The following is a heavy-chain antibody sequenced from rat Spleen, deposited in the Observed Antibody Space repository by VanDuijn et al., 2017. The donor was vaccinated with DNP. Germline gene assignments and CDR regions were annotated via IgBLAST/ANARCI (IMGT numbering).Heavy chain of an antibody. CDR3: AGRPPPTRGPFDY. CDR2: ISYDGTDT. J-gene: IGHJ2*01. CDR1: RITFSDHN. D-gene: IGHD1-4*01. Sequence: EVQLVESGGGLVQPGRSLKLSCAVSRITFSDHNMAWVRQAPKKGLEWVGTISYDGTDTYYRDSVKGRFTMSRDNAKSTLYLQMDSLRSEDTATYYCAGRPPPTRGPFDYWGQGVTVTVSS. V-gene: IGHV5-7*01.